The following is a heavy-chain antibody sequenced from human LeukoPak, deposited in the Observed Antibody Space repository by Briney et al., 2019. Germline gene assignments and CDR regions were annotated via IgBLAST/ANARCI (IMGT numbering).Heavy chain of an antibody. J-gene: IGHJ5*02. CDR2: TYYRSKWYN. Sequence: SQTLSLTCAISGDSVSSNSAAWNWIRQSPSRGLEWLGRTYYRSKWYNDYAVSVKSRITINPDTSKNQFSLQLNSVTPEDTAVYYCARDQNPGPLLARRPGWFDPWGQGTLVTVSS. V-gene: IGHV6-1*01. CDR3: ARDQNPGPLLARRPGWFDP. CDR1: GDSVSSNSAA. D-gene: IGHD6-6*01.